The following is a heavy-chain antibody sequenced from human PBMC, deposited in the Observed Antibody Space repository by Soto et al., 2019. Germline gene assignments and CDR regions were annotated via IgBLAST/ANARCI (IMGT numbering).Heavy chain of an antibody. D-gene: IGHD3-9*01. CDR1: GFTFSYYG. V-gene: IGHV3-33*08. CDR3: ARDADTTGHYSHFDL. Sequence: QVQLVESGGGVVQPGGSLRLSCAASGFTFSYYGFHWVRQAPGKGLEWVAVMHTGGNEKYYVDSVKGRFTVSRDDSRNMVYLEMSGRRAEDTAEYFCARDADTTGHYSHFDLWARGALVAVS. J-gene: IGHJ4*02. CDR2: MHTGGNEK.